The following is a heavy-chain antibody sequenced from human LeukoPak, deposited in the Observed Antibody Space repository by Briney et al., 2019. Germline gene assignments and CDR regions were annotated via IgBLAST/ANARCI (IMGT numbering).Heavy chain of an antibody. V-gene: IGHV1-2*02. J-gene: IGHJ5*02. CDR1: GYTFTSYG. Sequence: ASVKVSCKASGYTFTSYGISWVRQAPGQGLEWMGWINPNSGGTNYAQKFQGRVTMTRDTSISTAYMELSRLRSDDTAVYYCAREIVGATRDINWFDPWGQGILVTVSS. D-gene: IGHD1-26*01. CDR3: AREIVGATRDINWFDP. CDR2: INPNSGGT.